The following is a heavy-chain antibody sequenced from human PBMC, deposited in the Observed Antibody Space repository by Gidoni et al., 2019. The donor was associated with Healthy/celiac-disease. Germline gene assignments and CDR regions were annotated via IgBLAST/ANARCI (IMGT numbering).Heavy chain of an antibody. CDR1: GGSISSSSYY. CDR2: IYYSGST. J-gene: IGHJ5*02. V-gene: IGHV4-39*01. Sequence: QLQLQESGPGLVKPSETLSLTCTVSGGSISSSSYYWGWIRQPPGKGLEWIGSIYYSGSTYYNPSLKSRVTISVDTSKNQFSLKLSSVTAADTAVYYCARQRGGIAARPRGWFDPWGQGTLVTVSS. D-gene: IGHD6-6*01. CDR3: ARQRGGIAARPRGWFDP.